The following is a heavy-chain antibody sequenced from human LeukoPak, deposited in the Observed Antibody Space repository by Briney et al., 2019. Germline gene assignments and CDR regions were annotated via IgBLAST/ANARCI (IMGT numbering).Heavy chain of an antibody. CDR2: IYPSDPDT. V-gene: IGHV5-51*01. J-gene: IGHJ4*02. D-gene: IGHD4-23*01. CDR1: GYSFTSYW. Sequence: GESLKISCKGSGYSFTSYWIGWVRQMPGKGLEWMGVIYPSDPDTRYSPSFQGQVTISADKSISTAYLQWRSLKVSDSAMYHCARLTAVVTFDYWGQGTLVTVSS. CDR3: ARLTAVVTFDY.